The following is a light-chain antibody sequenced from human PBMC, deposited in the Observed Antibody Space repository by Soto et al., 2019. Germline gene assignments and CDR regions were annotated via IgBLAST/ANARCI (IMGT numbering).Light chain of an antibody. CDR2: GAS. Sequence: EIVLTQSPGTLSLSPGERATLSCRASQSVSNNYLAWYPPTPGQAPRLLIYGASNRATGIPDRFSGSGSGTDFTLTISRLEPEDFAVYYCQQYGSSGTFGQGTKGDIK. CDR3: QQYGSSGT. V-gene: IGKV3-20*01. J-gene: IGKJ1*01. CDR1: QSVSNNY.